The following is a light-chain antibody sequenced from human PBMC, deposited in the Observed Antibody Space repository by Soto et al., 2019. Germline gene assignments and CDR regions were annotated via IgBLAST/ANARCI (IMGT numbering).Light chain of an antibody. V-gene: IGKV1-5*03. CDR3: QQYNNWPS. CDR1: ETVNGH. J-gene: IGKJ1*01. CDR2: EAS. Sequence: IQMTQSPNTLSASVGDSVAVTCRASETVNGHLAWYQQKPGKAPKLLIYEASILESGVPSRFSGSGFGTEFTLTINGLLPEDFVTYYCQQYNNWPSFGQGTKV.